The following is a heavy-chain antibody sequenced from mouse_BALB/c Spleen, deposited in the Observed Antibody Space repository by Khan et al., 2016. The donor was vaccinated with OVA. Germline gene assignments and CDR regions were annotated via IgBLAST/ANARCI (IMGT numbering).Heavy chain of an antibody. V-gene: IGHV3-2*02. CDR2: ISYSGGT. J-gene: IGHJ2*01. D-gene: IGHD1-1*01. CDR1: GYSITSGYA. CDR3: ARGNYYGYYFDY. Sequence: EVQLQESGPGLVKPSQSLSLTCTVTGYSITSGYAWNWIWQFPGNKLEWMGYISYSGGTSYNPSLKSRISITRDPSKNQFFLQLNSVTTEDTATYYCARGNYYGYYFDYWGQGTPLTVSS.